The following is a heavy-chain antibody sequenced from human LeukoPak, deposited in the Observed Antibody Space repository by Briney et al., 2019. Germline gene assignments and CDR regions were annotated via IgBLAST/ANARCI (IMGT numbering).Heavy chain of an antibody. CDR3: ARDGRRFSGYENWFDP. Sequence: PSETLSLTCTVSGGSISSSCCYWGWIRQPPGKGLEWIGTIFYSGSTYYNPSLKSRVTISVDTSKNQFSLKLSSVTAADTAVYYCARDGRRFSGYENWFDPWGQGTLVTVSS. V-gene: IGHV4-39*07. CDR1: GGSISSSCCY. J-gene: IGHJ5*02. CDR2: IFYSGST. D-gene: IGHD5-12*01.